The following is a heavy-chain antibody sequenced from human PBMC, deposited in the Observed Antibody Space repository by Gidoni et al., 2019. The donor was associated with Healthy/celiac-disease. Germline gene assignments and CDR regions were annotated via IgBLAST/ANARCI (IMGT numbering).Heavy chain of an antibody. CDR3: IAAAGERNFDY. CDR2: IYWNDDK. Sequence: QITLKEAGPTLVKPTQTLTLTCPCSGFPLSTSGVGVGWIRQPPGKALEWLALIYWNDDKRYSPSLKCRLTITKDTSKNQVVLTMTNMDPVDTATYYCIAAAGERNFDYWGQGTLVTVSS. CDR1: GFPLSTSGVG. V-gene: IGHV2-5*01. D-gene: IGHD6-13*01. J-gene: IGHJ4*02.